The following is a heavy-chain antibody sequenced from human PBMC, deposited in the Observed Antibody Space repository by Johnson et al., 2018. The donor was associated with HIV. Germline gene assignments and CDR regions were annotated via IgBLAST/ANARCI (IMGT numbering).Heavy chain of an antibody. Sequence: QVQLVESGGGLVKPGGSLRLSCAASGFTFSDYYMSWIRQAPGKGLDWVSYISSSGRTIDYADSVQGRFPIARDKAKNSLYLQRNSLRAEDAAVYYCASDGRRASWNACDIWGKGTMVTVSS. J-gene: IGHJ3*02. CDR1: GFTFSDYY. D-gene: IGHD1-26*01. CDR2: ISSSGRTI. V-gene: IGHV3-11*04. CDR3: ASDGRRASWNACDI.